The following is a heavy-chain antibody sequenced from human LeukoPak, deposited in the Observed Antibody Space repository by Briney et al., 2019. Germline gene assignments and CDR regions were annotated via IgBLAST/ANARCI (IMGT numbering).Heavy chain of an antibody. CDR3: GLVASGNWWFDP. D-gene: IGHD2-8*02. CDR1: GYTFTVYH. CDR2: INPNSGGT. V-gene: IGHV1-2*02. Sequence: ASVKVSCKTSGYTFTVYHRHWVRQAPGQGLEWMGWINPNSGGTNYAQKLQDRVTMTGDTSISTAYMELRSLTSDDAAVYYCGLVASGNWWFDPWGQGTLVTVAS. J-gene: IGHJ5*02.